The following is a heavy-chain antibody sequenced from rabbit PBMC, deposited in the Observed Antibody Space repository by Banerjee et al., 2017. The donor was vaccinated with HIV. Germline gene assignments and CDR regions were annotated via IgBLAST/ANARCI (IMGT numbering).Heavy chain of an antibody. V-gene: IGHV1S45*01. CDR1: GFSFSNKYV. Sequence: QEQLEESGGDLVKPEGSLTLTCTASGFSFSNKYVMCWVRQAPGKGLEWIACINTSSGNIVYATWAKGRFTISKTSWTTVTLQMTSLTAADTATYFCMRYGTGWGDNLWGQGTLVTVS. CDR3: MRYGTGWGDNL. J-gene: IGHJ3*01. D-gene: IGHD4-1*01. CDR2: INTSSGNI.